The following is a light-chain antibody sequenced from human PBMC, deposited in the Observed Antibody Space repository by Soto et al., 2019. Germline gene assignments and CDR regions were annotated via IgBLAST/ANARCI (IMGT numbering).Light chain of an antibody. V-gene: IGKV3-20*01. CDR1: HSVSSSY. CDR3: QQYGSSPPTT. CDR2: GAS. Sequence: EIVLTQSPGTLSLSPGERATLSCRASHSVSSSYLAWYQQKPGQAPRLLIYGASSRATGIPDRFSGSGSGTDFTLTISRLEPEYFAVYYCQQYGSSPPTTFGQGTRLEIK. J-gene: IGKJ5*01.